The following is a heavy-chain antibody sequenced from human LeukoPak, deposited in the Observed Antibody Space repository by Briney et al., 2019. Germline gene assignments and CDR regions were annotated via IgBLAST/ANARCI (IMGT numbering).Heavy chain of an antibody. CDR1: GGTFSSCA. D-gene: IGHD3-3*02. CDR2: IIPIFGTA. V-gene: IGHV1-69*13. J-gene: IGHJ6*03. Sequence: GASVKVSCKASGGTFSSCAISWVRQAPGQGLEWMGGIIPIFGTANYAQKFQGRVTITADESTSTAYMELSSLRSEDTAVCYCARDIRGPPDYHYYYYMDVWGKGTTVTVSS. CDR3: ARDIRGPPDYHYYYYMDV.